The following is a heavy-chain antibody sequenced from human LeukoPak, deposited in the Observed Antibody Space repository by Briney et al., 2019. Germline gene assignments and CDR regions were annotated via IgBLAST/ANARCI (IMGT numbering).Heavy chain of an antibody. CDR3: AKCIVVVISGNAFDI. CDR2: ISGSGTNT. Sequence: GESLRLSCAASGFTFSSYAMSWVRQAPGKGLEWVSAISGSGTNTYYADSVKGRFTISRDNSKNSLYLQMNSLRAEDTAVYYCAKCIVVVISGNAFDIWGQGTMVTVSS. V-gene: IGHV3-23*01. CDR1: GFTFSSYA. J-gene: IGHJ3*02. D-gene: IGHD3-22*01.